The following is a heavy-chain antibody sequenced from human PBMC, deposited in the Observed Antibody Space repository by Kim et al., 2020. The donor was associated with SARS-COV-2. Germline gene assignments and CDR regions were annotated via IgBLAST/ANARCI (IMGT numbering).Heavy chain of an antibody. CDR1: GFTFSLFS. CDR2: ISYDGRNK. D-gene: IGHD1-26*01. V-gene: IGHV3-30*04. CDR3: ARVLVGATDYYYYYAMDV. Sequence: GGSLRLSCAASGFTFSLFSMHWVRQAPGKGLEWLAIISYDGRNKHYAASVKGRFTISRDSSKNTLYLQMDSLRADDTAVYYCARVLVGATDYYYYYAMDVWGQGTTVSVSS. J-gene: IGHJ6*02.